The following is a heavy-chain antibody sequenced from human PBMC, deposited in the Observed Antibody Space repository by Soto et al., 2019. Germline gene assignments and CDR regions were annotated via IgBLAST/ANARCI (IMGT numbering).Heavy chain of an antibody. CDR3: AREPDPYYYGSGSYRPIGWFDP. J-gene: IGHJ5*02. D-gene: IGHD3-10*01. V-gene: IGHV4-31*03. CDR2: IYYSGST. Sequence: SETLSLTCTVSGGSISSGGYYWSWIRQHPGKGLEWIGYIYYSGSTYYNPSLKSRVTISVDTSKNQFSPKLSSVTAADTAVYYCAREPDPYYYGSGSYRPIGWFDPWGQGTLVTVSS. CDR1: GGSISSGGYY.